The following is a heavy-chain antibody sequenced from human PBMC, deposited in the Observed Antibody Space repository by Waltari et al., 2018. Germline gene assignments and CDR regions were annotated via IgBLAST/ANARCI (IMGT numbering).Heavy chain of an antibody. Sequence: EVQLVESGGGLVKPGGSLRLPCAASGFTFSTYGMTWVRQAPGKGLEWVSSISRDSVYIYYADSLKGRFTISRDNAKNSLYLQMNSLRAEDTAVYHCARIPVAGQWYFDLWGRGALVTVSS. D-gene: IGHD6-19*01. V-gene: IGHV3-21*01. CDR2: ISRDSVYI. CDR1: GFTFSTYG. CDR3: ARIPVAGQWYFDL. J-gene: IGHJ2*01.